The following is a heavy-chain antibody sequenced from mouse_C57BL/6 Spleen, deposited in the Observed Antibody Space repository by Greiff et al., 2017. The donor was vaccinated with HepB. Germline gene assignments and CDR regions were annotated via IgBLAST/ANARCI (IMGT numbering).Heavy chain of an antibody. Sequence: EVQLQQSGPELVKPGASVKISCKASGYTFTDYYMNWVKQSHGKSLEWIGDINPNNGGTSYNQKFKGKATLSVDKSSSTAYMELRSLTSEDSAVYYCARSMPFIRGFAYWGQGTLVTVSA. J-gene: IGHJ3*01. CDR2: INPNNGGT. V-gene: IGHV1-26*01. CDR3: ARSMPFIRGFAY. D-gene: IGHD1-1*01. CDR1: GYTFTDYY.